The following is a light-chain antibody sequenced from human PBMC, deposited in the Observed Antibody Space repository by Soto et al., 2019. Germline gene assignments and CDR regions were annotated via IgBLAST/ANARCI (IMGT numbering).Light chain of an antibody. Sequence: EIVMTQSPATLSVSPGERATLSCRASHSVSSNLAWYQQKPGQARRLLIYGASTRATGIPARFSGSGSGTEFTLTISSLQSEDFAVYYCQQYGTWWTFGQGTKVEIK. V-gene: IGKV3-15*01. CDR1: HSVSSN. J-gene: IGKJ1*01. CDR2: GAS. CDR3: QQYGTWWT.